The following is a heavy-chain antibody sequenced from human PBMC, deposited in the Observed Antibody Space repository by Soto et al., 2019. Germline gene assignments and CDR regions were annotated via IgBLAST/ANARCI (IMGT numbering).Heavy chain of an antibody. J-gene: IGHJ5*02. Sequence: QVQLQESGPGVVKPSETLSLTCTVSGGSMSNYYWSWIRQPPGKGLEWIGYTYYSGNTNYNPTLKTHVTTSVDTSENRCPRKLSSVAAADTAVYYCERHVPPRVGFDPWGPGTLVTVSS. CDR1: GGSMSNYY. CDR3: ERHVPPRVGFDP. CDR2: TYYSGNT. V-gene: IGHV4-59*08.